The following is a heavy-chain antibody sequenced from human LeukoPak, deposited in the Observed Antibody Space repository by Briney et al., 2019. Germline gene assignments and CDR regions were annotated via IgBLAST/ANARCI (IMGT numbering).Heavy chain of an antibody. V-gene: IGHV4-61*02. D-gene: IGHD1-26*01. J-gene: IGHJ4*02. CDR2: IYTSGST. Sequence: SETLSLTCTVSGGSISSGSYYWSWIRQPAGKGLEWIGRIYTSGSTNYNPSFKSRVTISVDTSKNQFSLKLSSVTAADTAVYYCARDDRWELFNWGQGTLVTVSS. CDR3: ARDDRWELFN. CDR1: GGSISSGSYY.